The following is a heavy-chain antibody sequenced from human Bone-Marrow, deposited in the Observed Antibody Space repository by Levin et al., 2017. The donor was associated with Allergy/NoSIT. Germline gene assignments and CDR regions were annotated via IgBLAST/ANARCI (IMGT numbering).Heavy chain of an antibody. CDR3: AKDVSSGTSFLTNVDY. J-gene: IGHJ4*02. CDR1: GFTSGYFA. V-gene: IGHV3-23*01. D-gene: IGHD1-1*01. Sequence: LSLTCAASGFTSGYFAMSWVRHTPGKGLEWVSSIVGSGFETYYADSVRGRFTISRDASKNTVDLQMNNLSADDTALYYCAKDVSSGTSFLTNVDYWGQGTLVTVSS. CDR2: IVGSGFET.